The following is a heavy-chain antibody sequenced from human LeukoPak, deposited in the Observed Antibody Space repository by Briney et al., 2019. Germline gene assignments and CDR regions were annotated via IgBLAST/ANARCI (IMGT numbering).Heavy chain of an antibody. CDR2: FDPEDGET. J-gene: IGHJ4*02. D-gene: IGHD2-15*01. Sequence: ASVKVSCKVSGYTLTELSMHWVRQAPGKGLEWMGGFDPEDGETIYAQKFQDRVTMTDDTSAETAYMELSSLRSEDTAVYYCATGIPRCSGGGCYLPPFDFWGQGTLVTVSS. V-gene: IGHV1-24*01. CDR1: GYTLTELS. CDR3: ATGIPRCSGGGCYLPPFDF.